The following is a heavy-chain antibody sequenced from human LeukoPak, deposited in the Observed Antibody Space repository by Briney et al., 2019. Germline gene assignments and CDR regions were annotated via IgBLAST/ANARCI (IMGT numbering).Heavy chain of an antibody. J-gene: IGHJ4*02. Sequence: SETLSLTCTVSGGSISSYYWSWIRQPPGKGLEWIGYIYYSGSTNYNPSLKSRVTISVDTSKNQLSLKLSSVTAADTAVYYCARHLPKVGATTGPFDYWGRGTLVTVSS. CDR2: IYYSGST. D-gene: IGHD1-26*01. CDR1: GGSISSYY. CDR3: ARHLPKVGATTGPFDY. V-gene: IGHV4-59*01.